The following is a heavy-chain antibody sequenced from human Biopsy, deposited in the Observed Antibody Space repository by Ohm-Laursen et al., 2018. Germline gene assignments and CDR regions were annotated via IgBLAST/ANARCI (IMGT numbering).Heavy chain of an antibody. CDR1: GYHFLDFH. CDR2: INPHTGVT. D-gene: IGHD5/OR15-5a*01. J-gene: IGHJ5*02. Sequence: GPSVYASCKASGYHFLDFHIHWVRQVPGQGLEWIGHINPHTGVTKYAQKFLDRITMTGDKSISTAYMDLSRLTSADTVIYYCAGPSGGVSTIGFDPWGQGTLVIVSS. V-gene: IGHV1-2*05. CDR3: AGPSGGVSTIGFDP.